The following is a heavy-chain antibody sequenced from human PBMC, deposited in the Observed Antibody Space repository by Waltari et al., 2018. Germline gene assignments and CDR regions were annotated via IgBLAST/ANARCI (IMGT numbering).Heavy chain of an antibody. V-gene: IGHV2-5*01. CDR3: AHAHEYYGDSGFDY. J-gene: IGHJ4*02. CDR1: GLSLSTSGVG. Sequence: HITFRESGPTLVKPTPPLTLPCTFSGLSLSTSGVGVGWSRPPPGKALEWLALIYWNDDKRYSPSLKSRLTITKDTSKNQVVLTMTNMDPVDTATYYCAHAHEYYGDSGFDYWGQGTLVTVSS. CDR2: IYWNDDK. D-gene: IGHD4-17*01.